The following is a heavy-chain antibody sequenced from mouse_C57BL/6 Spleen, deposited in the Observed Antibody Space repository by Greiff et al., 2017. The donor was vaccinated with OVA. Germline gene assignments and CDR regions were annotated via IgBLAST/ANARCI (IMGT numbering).Heavy chain of an antibody. CDR1: GYTFTDYN. CDR3: ARPLLRGETYRFDY. Sequence: VQLQQSGPELVKPGASVKMSCKASGYTFTDYNMHWVKQSHGKSLEWIGYINPNNGGTSYNQKFKGKATLTVNKSSSTAYMELRSLTSEDSAVYYCARPLLRGETYRFDYWGQGTTLTVSS. CDR2: INPNNGGT. V-gene: IGHV1-22*01. D-gene: IGHD1-1*01. J-gene: IGHJ2*01.